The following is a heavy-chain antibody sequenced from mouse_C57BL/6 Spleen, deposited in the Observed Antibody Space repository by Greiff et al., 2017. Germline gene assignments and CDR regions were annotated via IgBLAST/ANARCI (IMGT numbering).Heavy chain of an antibody. V-gene: IGHV1-69*01. Sequence: QVQLKQPGAELVMPGASVKLSCKASGYTFTSYWMHWVKQRHGQGLEWLGEIDPSDSYTNYNQKFKGKATLTVYKPSSTAYMQLRSLTADDSAVYYCARLCVWYFAVWGTGPTVTVSS. D-gene: IGHD6-5*01. CDR3: ARLCVWYFAV. J-gene: IGHJ1*03. CDR2: IDPSDSYT. CDR1: GYTFTSYW.